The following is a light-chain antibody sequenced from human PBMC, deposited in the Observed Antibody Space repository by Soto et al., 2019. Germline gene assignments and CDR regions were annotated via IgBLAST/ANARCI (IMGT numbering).Light chain of an antibody. J-gene: IGKJ2*01. CDR2: GAS. Sequence: EIVVTQSPDTLSVSPGEGATLSCRASQSISSNLAWYRQKPGQAPRLLIYGASTRATGIPARFSGSGSGTEFTLTISSLQSEDFAVYYCQQYNNSPYTFGQGTKLEIK. CDR1: QSISSN. V-gene: IGKV3-15*01. CDR3: QQYNNSPYT.